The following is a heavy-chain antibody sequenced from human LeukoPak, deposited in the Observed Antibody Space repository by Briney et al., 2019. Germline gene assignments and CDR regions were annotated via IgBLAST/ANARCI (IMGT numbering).Heavy chain of an antibody. V-gene: IGHV3-21*04. CDR2: INRSGSYI. CDR3: AKKVGGYNAFDY. Sequence: GGSLRLSCAASGFTFSTYSMNWDRQAPGKGLEWVSSINRSGSYIFYADSVKGRFTISRDNTKNSLYLQMNSLRVEDTAVYYCAKKVGGYNAFDYWGQGTLVTVSS. J-gene: IGHJ4*02. D-gene: IGHD5-24*01. CDR1: GFTFSTYS.